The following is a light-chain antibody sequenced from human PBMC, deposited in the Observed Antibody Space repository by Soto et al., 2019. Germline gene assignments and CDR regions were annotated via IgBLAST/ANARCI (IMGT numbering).Light chain of an antibody. CDR2: WAS. Sequence: DIVMTQSPDSLAVSLGERATLNCKSSQSVLYSPNNKNYLAWYQQKPGQPPKLLIYWASTRESGVPDRFSGSGSGTDFTLTISSLQAEDVAVSYCQQYYSTSWTFGQGTKVEIK. J-gene: IGKJ1*01. V-gene: IGKV4-1*01. CDR3: QQYYSTSWT. CDR1: QSVLYSPNNKNY.